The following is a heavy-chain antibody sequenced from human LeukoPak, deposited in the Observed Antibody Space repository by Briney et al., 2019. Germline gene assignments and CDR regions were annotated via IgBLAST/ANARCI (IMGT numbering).Heavy chain of an antibody. V-gene: IGHV1-18*01. J-gene: IGHJ4*02. CDR2: ISAYNGNT. CDR3: ARTYYYGSGSYYIPQALDY. D-gene: IGHD3-10*01. CDR1: GYTFTSYG. Sequence: ASVKVSCKASGYTFTSYGISWVRQAPGQGLEWMGWISAYNGNTNYAQKLHGRVTMTTDTSTSTAYMELRSLRSDDTAVYYCARTYYYGSGSYYIPQALDYWGQGTLVTVSS.